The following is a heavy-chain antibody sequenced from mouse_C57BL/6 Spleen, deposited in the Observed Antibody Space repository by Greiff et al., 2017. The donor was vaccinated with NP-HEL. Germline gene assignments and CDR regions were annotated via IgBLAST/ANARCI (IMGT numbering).Heavy chain of an antibody. CDR1: GYTFTSYW. V-gene: IGHV1-72*01. J-gene: IGHJ4*01. CDR3: ARGGWLTKGSYYAMDY. Sequence: QVQLQQSGAELVKPGASVKLSCKASGYTFTSYWMHWVKQRPGRGLEWIGRIDPNSGGTKYNEKFKSKATLTVDKPASTAYMQLSILTSEDSAVYYCARGGWLTKGSYYAMDYWGQGTSVTVSS. D-gene: IGHD2-3*01. CDR2: IDPNSGGT.